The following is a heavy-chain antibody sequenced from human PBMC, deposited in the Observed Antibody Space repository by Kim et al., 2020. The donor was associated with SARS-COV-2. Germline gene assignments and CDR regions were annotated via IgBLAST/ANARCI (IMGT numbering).Heavy chain of an antibody. V-gene: IGHV1-8*01. J-gene: IGHJ6*02. Sequence: ASVKVSCKASGYTFTSYDINWVRQATGQGLEWMGWMNPNSGNTGYAQKFQGRVTMTRNTSISTAYMELSSLRSEDTAVYYCARTRQGIYYYGMDVWGQGTTVTVSS. CDR2: MNPNSGNT. CDR1: GYTFTSYD. CDR3: ARTRQGIYYYGMDV.